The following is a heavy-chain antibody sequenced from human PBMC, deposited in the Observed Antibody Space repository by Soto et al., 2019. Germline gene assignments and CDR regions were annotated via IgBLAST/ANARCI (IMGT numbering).Heavy chain of an antibody. J-gene: IGHJ4*02. D-gene: IGHD1-1*01. CDR2: TSYDGNNE. CDR3: AKDKGVFNWATSYFDY. CDR1: GFTFSNYA. Sequence: QVQLVESGGGVVQPGRSLRLSCAASGFTFSNYAMHWVRQAPGKGLEWVALTSYDGNNEYYTDSVKGRFTISRDNSKNTLFLQMNSPRPEYTAVHYCAKDKGVFNWATSYFDYWGQGALVTVSS. V-gene: IGHV3-30*18.